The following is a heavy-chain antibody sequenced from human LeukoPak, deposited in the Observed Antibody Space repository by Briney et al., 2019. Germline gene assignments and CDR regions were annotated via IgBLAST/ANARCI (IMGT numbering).Heavy chain of an antibody. Sequence: GGSLRLSCAASGFTFISYGMHWVRQAPGKGLEWVSAISNNGGYTYYADSVQGRFTISRDNSKSTLCLQMNSLRAEDTAVYYCAKQLGYCSDGSCYFPYWGQGTLVTVSS. D-gene: IGHD2-15*01. CDR2: ISNNGGYT. J-gene: IGHJ4*02. V-gene: IGHV3-23*01. CDR3: AKQLGYCSDGSCYFPY. CDR1: GFTFISYG.